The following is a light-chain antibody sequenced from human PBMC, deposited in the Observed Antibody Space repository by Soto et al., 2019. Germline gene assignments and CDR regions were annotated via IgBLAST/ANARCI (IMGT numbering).Light chain of an antibody. CDR2: DAS. CDR3: HQYNRYPYS. Sequence: DIQMTQSPSSLSASVGDRVTITCQASRDISNYLNWYQQKPGKAPKLLIYDASNLETGVPSRFSGSGSGTDFTLTISSLEPDDFATYYCHQYNRYPYSFGQGTKVDIK. J-gene: IGKJ2*01. V-gene: IGKV1-33*01. CDR1: RDISNY.